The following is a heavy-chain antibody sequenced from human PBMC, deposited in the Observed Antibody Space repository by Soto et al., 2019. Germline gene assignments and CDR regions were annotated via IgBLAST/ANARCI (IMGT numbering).Heavy chain of an antibody. V-gene: IGHV1-69*12. CDR1: GGTFSSYA. CDR2: IILIFGTA. J-gene: IGHJ4*02. CDR3: ARDVIAAAGTAG. Sequence: QVQLVQSGAEVKKPGSSVKVSCKASGGTFSSYAISWVRQAPGQGLEWMGGIILIFGTANYAQKFQGRVTIXAXXSTSTADMELSSLRTEDAAVYSCARDVIAAAGTAGWGQGTLVTVSS. D-gene: IGHD6-13*01.